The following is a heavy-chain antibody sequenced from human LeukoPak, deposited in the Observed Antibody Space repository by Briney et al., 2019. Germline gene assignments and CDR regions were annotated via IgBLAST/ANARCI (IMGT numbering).Heavy chain of an antibody. CDR1: GYTFTSYG. J-gene: IGHJ4*02. CDR3: ARDLRREGYSYGWYYFDY. V-gene: IGHV1-69*13. Sequence: GASVKVSCKASGYTFTSYGISWVRQAPGQGLEWMGGIIPIFGTVNYAQKFQGRVTIIADESTSTAYMELSRLRSDDTAVYYCARDLRREGYSYGWYYFDYWGQGTLVTVSS. CDR2: IIPIFGTV. D-gene: IGHD5-18*01.